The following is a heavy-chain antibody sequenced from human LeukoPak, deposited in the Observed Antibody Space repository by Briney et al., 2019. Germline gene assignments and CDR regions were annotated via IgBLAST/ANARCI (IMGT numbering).Heavy chain of an antibody. D-gene: IGHD6-13*01. CDR3: ARHYGAAGDFDY. V-gene: IGHV5-10-1*01. J-gene: IGHJ4*02. CDR2: IDPSDSYT. CDR1: GYSFTSYW. Sequence: GESLRISCKGSGYSFTSYWISWVRQMPGKGLEWMGRIDPSDSYTNYSPSFEGHVTISADKSISTAYLQWSSLKASDIATYYCARHYGAAGDFDYWGQGTLVTVSS.